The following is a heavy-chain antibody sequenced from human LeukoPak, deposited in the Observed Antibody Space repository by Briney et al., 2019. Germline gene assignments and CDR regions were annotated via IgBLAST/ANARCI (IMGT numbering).Heavy chain of an antibody. V-gene: IGHV1-69*04. J-gene: IGHJ4*02. CDR3: ARDFGSGGRIDY. Sequence: ASVKVSCKASGGTFSSYAISWVRQAPGQGLEWMGRIIPILGIANYAQKFQGRVTITADKSTSTAYMELSSLRSEDTAVYYCARDFGSGGRIDYWGQGTLVTVSS. CDR2: IIPILGIA. D-gene: IGHD2-15*01. CDR1: GGTFSSYA.